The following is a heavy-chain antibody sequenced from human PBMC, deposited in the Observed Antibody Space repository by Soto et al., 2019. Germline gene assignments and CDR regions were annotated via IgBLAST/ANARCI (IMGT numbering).Heavy chain of an antibody. CDR3: ARHPPIAVAAIDY. V-gene: IGHV4-39*01. D-gene: IGHD6-19*01. Sequence: QLQLQESGPGLVKPSETLSLTCTVSGGSISSSSYYWGWIRQPPGKGLEWIGTIYYSGSPYYNPSLKSRVTISVDTSKNQFSLKLSSVTAADTAVYYWARHPPIAVAAIDYWGQGTLVTVAS. CDR2: IYYSGSP. CDR1: GGSISSSSYY. J-gene: IGHJ4*02.